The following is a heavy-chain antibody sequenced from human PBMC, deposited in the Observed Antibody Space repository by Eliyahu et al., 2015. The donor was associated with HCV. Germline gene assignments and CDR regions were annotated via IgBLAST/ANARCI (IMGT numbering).Heavy chain of an antibody. J-gene: IGHJ6*02. CDR3: ARVGRSSFLGFGDLYYFGMDV. Sequence: DSVKGRFTXSRDNAKNXLYLQMHSLXAEDTALYYCARVGRSSFLGFGDLYYFGMDVWGQGTTVTVSS. D-gene: IGHD3-3*01. V-gene: IGHV3-7*01.